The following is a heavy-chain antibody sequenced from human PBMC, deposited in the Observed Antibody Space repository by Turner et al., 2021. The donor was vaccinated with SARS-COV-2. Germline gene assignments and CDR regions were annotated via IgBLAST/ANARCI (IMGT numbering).Heavy chain of an antibody. V-gene: IGHV6-1*01. D-gene: IGHD3-16*02. CDR3: ARFIGTDAFGI. Sequence: QVQLQQSGPGLLKPSQTLSLTCAISGASVSSNSAAWSWLRQSPSRGLEWLGRTYYRSKWYFDYAESVKSRIIINPDTSKNQFSLQVNSVTPDDTAVYYCARFIGTDAFGIWGQGTMVIVSS. CDR2: TYYRSKWYF. J-gene: IGHJ3*02. CDR1: GASVSSNSAA.